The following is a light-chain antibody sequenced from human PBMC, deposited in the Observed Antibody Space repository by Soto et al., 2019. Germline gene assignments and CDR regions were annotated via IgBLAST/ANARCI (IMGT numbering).Light chain of an antibody. CDR2: EVR. CDR1: SSDVGDYNY. Sequence: QSVLTQPASVSGSPGQSITISCTGTSSDVGDYNYVSWYQQQPGKAPKLIIYEVRNRPSGVSIRFSGSKSGDTASLTISGLQAEDEADYFCCSYAGDSAVFGTGTKVTVL. V-gene: IGLV2-14*01. CDR3: CSYAGDSAV. J-gene: IGLJ1*01.